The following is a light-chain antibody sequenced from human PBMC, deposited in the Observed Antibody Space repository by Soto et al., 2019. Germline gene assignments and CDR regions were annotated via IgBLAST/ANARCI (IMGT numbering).Light chain of an antibody. V-gene: IGLV2-14*01. CDR3: SSYTTTSTVV. J-gene: IGLJ2*01. CDR1: NTDVGGYNY. Sequence: QSALTQPASVSGSPGQSITVSCTGTNTDVGGYNYVSWYQHRPGKAPKLMIYDVSNRPSGVSNRFSGSKSGNTASLTISGLQAEDEADYYCSSYTTTSTVVFGGGTKLTVL. CDR2: DVS.